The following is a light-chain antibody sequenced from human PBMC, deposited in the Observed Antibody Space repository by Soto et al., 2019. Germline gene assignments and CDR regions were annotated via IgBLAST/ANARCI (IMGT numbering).Light chain of an antibody. V-gene: IGKV3-15*01. CDR3: QQYNNWPHT. Sequence: EIVMTQSPATLSVSPGERVTLSCRASQSIGSDLAWYLQKPGQAPSLLVYGASTRATGMAARFSGSGSGTEFTLTISSLQSEDFAVYYCQQYNNWPHTFGQGTKLEIK. CDR1: QSIGSD. J-gene: IGKJ2*01. CDR2: GAS.